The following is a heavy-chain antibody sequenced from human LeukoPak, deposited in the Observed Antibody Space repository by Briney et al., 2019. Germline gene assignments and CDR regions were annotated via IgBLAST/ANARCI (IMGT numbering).Heavy chain of an antibody. V-gene: IGHV3-21*01. Sequence: PGGSLRLSCAASGFTFSSYSVNWVRQAPGKGLEWVSFISSSSSYISYADSVKGRFTISRDDAKNSLYLQMNSLRVEDTAVYYCVRGMDVWGQGTTVTVSS. CDR3: VRGMDV. CDR1: GFTFSSYS. CDR2: ISSSSSYI. J-gene: IGHJ6*02.